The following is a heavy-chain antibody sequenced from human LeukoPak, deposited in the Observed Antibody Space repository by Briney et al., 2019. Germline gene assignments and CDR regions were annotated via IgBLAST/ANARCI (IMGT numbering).Heavy chain of an antibody. CDR2: LSGDGAST. V-gene: IGHV3-23*01. Sequence: PRESLRLSCAASGFTFSSYAMSWVRQAPGKGLEWVSGLSGDGASTHYAESVKGQFTISRDNSQNTLFLQMNSLRVEDTAIYYCAKDSYVSGRPLHTFDVWGQGTMVTVSS. CDR1: GFTFSSYA. D-gene: IGHD3-10*01. CDR3: AKDSYVSGRPLHTFDV. J-gene: IGHJ3*01.